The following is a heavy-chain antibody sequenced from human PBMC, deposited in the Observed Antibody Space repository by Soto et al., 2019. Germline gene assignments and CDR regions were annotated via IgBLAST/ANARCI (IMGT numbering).Heavy chain of an antibody. CDR3: AKHQGQAWSRDYFYYYGMDV. V-gene: IGHV3-30*18. D-gene: IGHD1-26*01. CDR1: GFTFESYG. J-gene: IGHJ6*02. Sequence: QGQLVESGGGVVQPGRSLTLSCRASGFTFESYGMHWVRQAPGKGLDWVAVISHEGARKNYADSVKGRFIVSRDNSKDTLYLQLNRLTSEDTGVYYCAKHQGQAWSRDYFYYYGMDVWGRGTTVTVSS. CDR2: ISHEGARK.